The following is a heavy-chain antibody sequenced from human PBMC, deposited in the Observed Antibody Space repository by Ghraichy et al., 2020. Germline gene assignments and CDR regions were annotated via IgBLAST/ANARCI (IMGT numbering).Heavy chain of an antibody. V-gene: IGHV3-74*01. CDR1: GFTFSSSW. Sequence: ALRLSCAASGFTFSSSWMHWVRQAPGKGLMWVSRINSDGSSTGYADSVKGRFTISRDNAKNTLYLQMNSLRAEDTALYYCVRGAPFDFWGQGTLVTVSS. CDR2: INSDGSST. CDR3: VRGAPFDF. J-gene: IGHJ4*02.